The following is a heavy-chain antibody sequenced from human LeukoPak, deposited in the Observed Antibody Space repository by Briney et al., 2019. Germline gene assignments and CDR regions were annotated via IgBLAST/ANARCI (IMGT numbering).Heavy chain of an antibody. Sequence: GGSLRLSCAASGFTFSSYWMHWVRQAPGKGLVWVSRINSDGSSTSYADSVKGRFTISRDNAKNTLYLQMSSLRAEDTAVYYCARIVVVPDRVLGAFDIWGQGTMVTVSS. D-gene: IGHD2-21*01. CDR2: INSDGSST. J-gene: IGHJ3*02. CDR3: ARIVVVPDRVLGAFDI. CDR1: GFTFSSYW. V-gene: IGHV3-74*01.